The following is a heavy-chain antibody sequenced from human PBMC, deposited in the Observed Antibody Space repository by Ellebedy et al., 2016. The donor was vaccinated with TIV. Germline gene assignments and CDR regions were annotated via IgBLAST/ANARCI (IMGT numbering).Heavy chain of an antibody. Sequence: GGSLRLSXAASGFTFSSYWMHWVRQAPGKGLVWVSRINSDGSSTSYADSVKGRFTISRDNSKNTLYLQMNSLRAEDTAVYYCAREFQEGALFDYWGQGTLVTVSS. CDR2: INSDGSST. D-gene: IGHD2-21*01. CDR3: AREFQEGALFDY. J-gene: IGHJ4*02. CDR1: GFTFSSYW. V-gene: IGHV3-74*01.